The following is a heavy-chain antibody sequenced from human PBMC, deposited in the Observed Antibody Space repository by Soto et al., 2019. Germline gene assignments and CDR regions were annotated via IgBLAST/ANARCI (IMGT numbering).Heavy chain of an antibody. CDR2: INHSGST. CDR1: GGSFSGYY. J-gene: IGHJ5*02. CDR3: ARVTGTSPGNWFDP. Sequence: SETLSLTCAVYGGSFSGYYWSWIRQPPGKGLEWIGEINHSGSTNYNPSLKSRVTISVDTSKNQFSLKLSSVTAADTAVYYCARVTGTSPGNWFDPWGQGTLVTVSS. D-gene: IGHD1-20*01. V-gene: IGHV4-34*01.